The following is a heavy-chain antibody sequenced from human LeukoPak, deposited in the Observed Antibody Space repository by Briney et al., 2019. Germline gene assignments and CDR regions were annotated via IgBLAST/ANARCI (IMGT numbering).Heavy chain of an antibody. V-gene: IGHV4-34*01. J-gene: IGHJ4*02. D-gene: IGHD2-15*01. CDR2: INHSGST. Sequence: SETLSLTCAVYGGSFSGYYWSWIRQPPGKGLEWIGEINHSGSTNYNPSLKSRVTISVDTSKNQFSLKLSSVTAADTAVYYCARAAVVASFPVDYWGQGTLATVSS. CDR1: GGSFSGYY. CDR3: ARAAVVASFPVDY.